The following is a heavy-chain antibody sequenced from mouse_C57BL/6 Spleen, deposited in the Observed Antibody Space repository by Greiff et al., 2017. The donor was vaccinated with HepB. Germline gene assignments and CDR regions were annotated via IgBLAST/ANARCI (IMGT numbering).Heavy chain of an antibody. J-gene: IGHJ1*03. V-gene: IGHV1-50*01. CDR2: IGPSDSYT. Sequence: QVQLQQPGAELVKPGASVKLSCKASGYTFTSYWMQWVKQRPGQGLEWIGEIGPSDSYTNYKQKVKGQATLSVDTSSSTAYMQISSLTSEDAAVYYCARPAYYYGSSYWYFDVGGTGTTVTVSS. CDR1: GYTFTSYW. CDR3: ARPAYYYGSSYWYFDV. D-gene: IGHD1-1*01.